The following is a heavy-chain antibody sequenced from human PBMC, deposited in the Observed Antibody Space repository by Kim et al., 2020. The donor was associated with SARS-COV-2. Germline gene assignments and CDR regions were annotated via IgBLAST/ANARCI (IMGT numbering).Heavy chain of an antibody. CDR1: GFTVSSNY. D-gene: IGHD7-27*01. CDR2: IYSGGRK. J-gene: IGHJ2*01. CDR3: SRDPYGGNWGGYFDR. Sequence: GGSLRLSCAASGFTVSSNYMSWVRQAPGKGLEWVSVIYSGGRKYYADSVKGRFTISRDNSKNTLHHQMNNLRAEDTAAGYCSRDPYGGNWGGYFDRWGRGTVVTVS. V-gene: IGHV3-53*01.